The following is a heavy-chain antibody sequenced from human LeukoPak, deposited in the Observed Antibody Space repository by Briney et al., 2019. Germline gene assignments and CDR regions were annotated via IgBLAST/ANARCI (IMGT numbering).Heavy chain of an antibody. J-gene: IGHJ3*02. CDR2: IYHSGST. V-gene: IGHV4-4*02. Sequence: SETLSLTCAVSGGSISSSNWWSWVRQPPGKGLEWIGEIYHSGSTNYNPSLKSRVTISVDTSKNQFSLKLSSVTAADTAVYYCARGSIPGAFDIWGQGTMVTVSS. CDR1: GGSISSSNW. D-gene: IGHD7-27*01. CDR3: ARGSIPGAFDI.